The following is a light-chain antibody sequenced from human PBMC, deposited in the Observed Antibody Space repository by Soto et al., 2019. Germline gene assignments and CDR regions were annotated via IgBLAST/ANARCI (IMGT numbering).Light chain of an antibody. Sequence: QSVLTRPASVSGSPGQSITIPCTGTSSDVGGYNYVSWYQQHPGKAPKLMIYEVSNRPSGVSNRFSGSKSGNTASLAISGLQAEDEADYYCSSYTSSSTLVLGGGTKVTVL. CDR1: SSDVGGYNY. J-gene: IGLJ2*01. CDR2: EVS. V-gene: IGLV2-14*01. CDR3: SSYTSSSTLV.